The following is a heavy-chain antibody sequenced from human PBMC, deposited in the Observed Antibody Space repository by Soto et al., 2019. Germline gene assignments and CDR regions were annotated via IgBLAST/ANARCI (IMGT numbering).Heavy chain of an antibody. Sequence: SETLSLTCTVSGGSISSSTYYWGWIRQPPGKGLEWIASIYYSGSTHYNPSLESRVTISVDTSKNQFSMRLTSVTAADAAVYFCARQMRGPIPYFGWLSPVTSWGKGTQVTVSS. D-gene: IGHD3-9*01. CDR2: IYYSGST. CDR1: GGSISSSTYY. CDR3: ARQMRGPIPYFGWLSPVTS. V-gene: IGHV4-39*01. J-gene: IGHJ4*02.